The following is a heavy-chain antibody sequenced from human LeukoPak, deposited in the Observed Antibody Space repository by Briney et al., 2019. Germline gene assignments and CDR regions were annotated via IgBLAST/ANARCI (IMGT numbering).Heavy chain of an antibody. Sequence: PGGSLRLSCAASGFTFDDYGMSWVRQAPGKGLEWVSGINWNGGSTGYADSVKGRFTISRDNAKNSLYLQMNSLRAEDTALYYCARIFRNCTNGVCYPPRYYFDYWSQGTLVTVSS. CDR3: ARIFRNCTNGVCYPPRYYFDY. CDR2: INWNGGST. CDR1: GFTFDDYG. J-gene: IGHJ4*02. D-gene: IGHD2-8*01. V-gene: IGHV3-20*04.